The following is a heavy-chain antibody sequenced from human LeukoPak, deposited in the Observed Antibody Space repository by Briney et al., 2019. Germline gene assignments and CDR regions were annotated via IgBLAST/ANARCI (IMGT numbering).Heavy chain of an antibody. D-gene: IGHD2-2*02. CDR3: AREILVVVPAAILDWFDP. CDR1: GGSFSGYY. Sequence: SETLSLTCGVYGGSFSGYYWSWIRQPPGKGLEWIGYIYYSGSTYYNPSLKSRVTISVDTSKNQFSLKLSSVTAADTAVYYCAREILVVVPAAILDWFDPWGQGTLVTVSS. CDR2: IYYSGST. V-gene: IGHV4-30-4*08. J-gene: IGHJ5*02.